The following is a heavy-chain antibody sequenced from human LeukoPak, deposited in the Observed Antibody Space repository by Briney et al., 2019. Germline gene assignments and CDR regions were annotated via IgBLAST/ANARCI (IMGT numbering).Heavy chain of an antibody. Sequence: GGSPRLSCAASGFTFSSYAMSWVRQAPGKGLEWVSTISGSGGSTYYADSVKGRFTISRDNSKNTLYLQMNSLRAEDTAVYYCAKDHPGTGFFDYWGQGTLVTVSS. V-gene: IGHV3-23*01. J-gene: IGHJ4*02. CDR2: ISGSGGST. CDR3: AKDHPGTGFFDY. CDR1: GFTFSSYA. D-gene: IGHD3-9*01.